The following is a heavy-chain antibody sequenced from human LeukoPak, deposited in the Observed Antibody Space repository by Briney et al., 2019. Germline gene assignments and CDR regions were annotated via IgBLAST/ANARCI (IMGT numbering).Heavy chain of an antibody. Sequence: ASVKVSCKASGYTFTGYYMHWVRQAPGQGLEWMGRINPNSGGTNYAQRFQGRVTMTRDTSISTAYMELSRLRSDDTAVYYCARGYYGSGSYSWFDPWGQGTLVTVSS. D-gene: IGHD3-10*01. J-gene: IGHJ5*02. CDR3: ARGYYGSGSYSWFDP. V-gene: IGHV1-2*06. CDR2: INPNSGGT. CDR1: GYTFTGYY.